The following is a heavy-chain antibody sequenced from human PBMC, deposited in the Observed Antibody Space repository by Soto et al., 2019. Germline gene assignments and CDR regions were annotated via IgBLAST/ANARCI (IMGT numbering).Heavy chain of an antibody. V-gene: IGHV4-39*01. CDR3: ASTTRIGTYYYYYMDV. Sequence: QLQLQESGPGLVKPSETLSLTCTVSGGSISSSSYYWGWIRQPPGKGLEWIGSIYYSGSTYYNPSLKSRVTISVDTSKNQFSLKLSSVTAADTAVYYCASTTRIGTYYYYYMDVWGKGTTVTVSS. CDR1: GGSISSSSYY. CDR2: IYYSGST. D-gene: IGHD1-1*01. J-gene: IGHJ6*03.